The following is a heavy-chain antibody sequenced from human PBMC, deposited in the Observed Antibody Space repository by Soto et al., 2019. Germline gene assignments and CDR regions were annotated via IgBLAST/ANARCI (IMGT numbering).Heavy chain of an antibody. CDR2: ICTSGNA. CDR3: ERVGADRKGYYYYGMDV. CDR1: GFTISSYY. D-gene: IGHD6-13*01. Sequence: PGGTLSLTCTVSGFTISSYYLSWVRQPAGKGLEWVGRICTSGNASYKASVKSRITISIDTTKNSFSLTLSPMTAADTAVYDLERVGADRKGYYYYGMDVWGQGTTVTVSS. V-gene: IGHV4-4*07. J-gene: IGHJ6*02.